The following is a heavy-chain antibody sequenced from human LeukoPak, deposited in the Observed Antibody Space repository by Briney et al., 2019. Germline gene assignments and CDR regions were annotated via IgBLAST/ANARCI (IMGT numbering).Heavy chain of an antibody. D-gene: IGHD2-8*01. Sequence: GGSLRLSCTASGFTFGDYAMSWVRQAPGKGLEWVGFIRSKAYGGTTEYAASVKGRFTISRDDSKSIAYLQMNSLKTEDTAVYYRTRVTVYASFDYWGQGTLVTVSS. CDR1: GFTFGDYA. CDR3: TRVTVYASFDY. J-gene: IGHJ4*02. V-gene: IGHV3-49*04. CDR2: IRSKAYGGTT.